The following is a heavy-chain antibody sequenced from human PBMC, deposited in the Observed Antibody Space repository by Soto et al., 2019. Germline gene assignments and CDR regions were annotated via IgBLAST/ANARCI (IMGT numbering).Heavy chain of an antibody. CDR1: GFSFSNYA. V-gene: IGHV3-48*02. J-gene: IGHJ3*01. CDR2: ISIGSGSI. CDR3: VRDDGWAFDF. Sequence: EVQLVESGGGLVQPGGSRRVSCAASGFSFSNYAMNWVRQAPGKGLEWVSYISIGSGSIFYADSVKGRFTISRDYAKNSLYLQMNTLGDYDAAVYDCVRDDGWAFDFWGQGTMVTVSS. D-gene: IGHD2-15*01.